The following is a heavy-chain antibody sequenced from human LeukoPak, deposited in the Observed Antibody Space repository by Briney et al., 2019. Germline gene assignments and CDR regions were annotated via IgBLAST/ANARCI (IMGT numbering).Heavy chain of an antibody. CDR3: WRDRGCGLIDY. D-gene: IGHD3-16*01. J-gene: IGHJ4*02. Sequence: PGGSLRLSCASSGFTFSNYALHWVRQAPGKGLEWVALIPYDGSNKYYADSVKGRFTISRHNAENTLYLQMNSLRAEDTAVYYCWRDRGCGLIDYGGKGTLFPVS. CDR1: GFTFSNYA. CDR2: IPYDGSNK. V-gene: IGHV3-30*04.